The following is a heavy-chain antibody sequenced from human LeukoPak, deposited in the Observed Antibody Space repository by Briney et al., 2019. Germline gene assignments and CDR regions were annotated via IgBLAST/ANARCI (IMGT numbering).Heavy chain of an antibody. D-gene: IGHD1-14*01. V-gene: IGHV3-53*01. CDR1: GFTVSTNY. Sequence: PGGSLRLSCAASGFTVSTNYLTWDRQAPGKGLEWVSLIYSDGTTYYADSVKGRFTISRDNSKNTLYLQMNSLRAEDTAVYYCAKDKGAVTGTFDYWGQGTLVTVSS. CDR3: AKDKGAVTGTFDY. J-gene: IGHJ4*02. CDR2: IYSDGTT.